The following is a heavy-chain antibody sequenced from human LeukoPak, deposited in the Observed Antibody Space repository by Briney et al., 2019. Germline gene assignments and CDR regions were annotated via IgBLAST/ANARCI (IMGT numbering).Heavy chain of an antibody. J-gene: IGHJ5*02. V-gene: IGHV3-23*01. D-gene: IGHD3-9*01. CDR3: AKDGRYFDWYSDNWFDP. CDR1: GFTFSSYA. Sequence: PGGSLRLSCAASGFTFSSYAMSWVRQAPGKGLEWVSAISGSGGSTYYADSVKGRFTISRDNSKNTLYLQMNSLRAEDTAVYYCAKDGRYFDWYSDNWFDPWGQGTLVTVSS. CDR2: ISGSGGST.